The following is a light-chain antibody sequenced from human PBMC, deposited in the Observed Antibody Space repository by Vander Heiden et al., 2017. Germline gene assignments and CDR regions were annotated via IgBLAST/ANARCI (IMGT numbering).Light chain of an antibody. J-gene: IGLJ2*01. CDR2: YDD. Sequence: SLLTQPPSVSEAPTQSVPISCSGSSSNIGNNAVNWYQQLPGKAPKLLIYYDDLLPSGVSDRFSGSKTGTSASLAISGLQSEDEADYYCAAWDDSLNGPIGGGTKLTVL. CDR1: SSNIGNNA. CDR3: AAWDDSLNGP. V-gene: IGLV1-36*01.